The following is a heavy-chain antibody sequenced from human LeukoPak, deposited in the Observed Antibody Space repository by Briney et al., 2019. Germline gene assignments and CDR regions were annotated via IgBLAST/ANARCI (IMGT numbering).Heavy chain of an antibody. Sequence: ASVKVSCKASGYTFTSYYMHWVRQAPGQGLEWMGIINPSGGSTSYAQKFQGRVTITADESTSTAYMELSSLRSEDTAVYYCARGIRYSSSSYYFDYWGQGTLVTVSS. CDR2: INPSGGST. J-gene: IGHJ4*02. CDR1: GYTFTSYY. D-gene: IGHD6-13*01. CDR3: ARGIRYSSSSYYFDY. V-gene: IGHV1-46*01.